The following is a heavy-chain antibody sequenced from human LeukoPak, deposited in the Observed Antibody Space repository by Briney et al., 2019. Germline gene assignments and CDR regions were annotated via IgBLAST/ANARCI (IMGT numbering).Heavy chain of an antibody. CDR2: IYYSGST. D-gene: IGHD6-13*01. J-gene: IGHJ5*02. V-gene: IGHV4-59*01. CDR1: GGSISSYY. Sequence: SETLSLTCTVSGGSISSYYWSWIRQPPGKGLEWIGYIYYSGSTNYNPSLKSRVTISVDTSKNQFSLKLSSVTAADTAVYYCAAEACSSSDNWFDPWGQGTLVTVSS. CDR3: AAEACSSSDNWFDP.